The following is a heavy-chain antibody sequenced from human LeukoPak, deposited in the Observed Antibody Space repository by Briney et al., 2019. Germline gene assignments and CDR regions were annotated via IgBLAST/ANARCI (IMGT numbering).Heavy chain of an antibody. V-gene: IGHV1-18*01. D-gene: IGHD2-2*01. CDR3: AREGGDIVVVPAADNWFDP. Sequence: ASVKVSCKASGYTFTSYGISWVRQAPGQGVEGMGWISAYNGNTNYAQKLQGRVTMTTDTSTSTAYMELRSLRSDDTAVYYCAREGGDIVVVPAADNWFDPWGQGTLVTVSS. J-gene: IGHJ5*02. CDR1: GYTFTSYG. CDR2: ISAYNGNT.